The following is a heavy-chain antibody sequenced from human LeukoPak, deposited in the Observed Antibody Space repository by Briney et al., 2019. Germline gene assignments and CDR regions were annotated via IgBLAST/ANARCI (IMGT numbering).Heavy chain of an antibody. J-gene: IGHJ4*02. V-gene: IGHV3-23*01. CDR1: GFTFSSYA. Sequence: PGGSLRLSCAASGFTFSSYAMSWVRQAPGKGLEWVSAVSGSGESTYYADSVKGRFTISRDNSKNTLYLQMNSLRAEDTAVYYCAKEGDSSGFSRDYFDYWGQGTLVTVSS. CDR3: AKEGDSSGFSRDYFDY. CDR2: VSGSGEST. D-gene: IGHD3-22*01.